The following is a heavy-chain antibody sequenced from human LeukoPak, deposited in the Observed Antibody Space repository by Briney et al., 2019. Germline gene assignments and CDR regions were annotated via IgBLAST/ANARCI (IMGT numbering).Heavy chain of an antibody. D-gene: IGHD3-22*01. V-gene: IGHV4-4*07. CDR1: GGSISSYY. J-gene: IGHJ3*02. CDR3: ARTSYDTTSDAFDI. Sequence: SETLSLTCTVSGGSISSYYWSWIRQPAGKGLELIGRIYTSGSTNYNPSLRSRVTMSVDTSKNQFSLRLRSVTAADTAVYYCARTSYDTTSDAFDIWGQGTMVTVSS. CDR2: IYTSGST.